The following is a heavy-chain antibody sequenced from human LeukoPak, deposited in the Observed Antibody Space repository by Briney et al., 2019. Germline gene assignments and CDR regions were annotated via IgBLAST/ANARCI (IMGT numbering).Heavy chain of an antibody. D-gene: IGHD3-22*01. Sequence: SETLSLTCAVYGGSFSGYYWSWIRQPPGKGLEWIGEINHSGSTNYNPSLKSRVTISVDTSKNQFSLKLSSVTAADTAVYYCARDTYYYDSSGYFSLDYWGQGTLVTVSS. V-gene: IGHV4-34*01. CDR1: GGSFSGYY. J-gene: IGHJ4*02. CDR3: ARDTYYYDSSGYFSLDY. CDR2: INHSGST.